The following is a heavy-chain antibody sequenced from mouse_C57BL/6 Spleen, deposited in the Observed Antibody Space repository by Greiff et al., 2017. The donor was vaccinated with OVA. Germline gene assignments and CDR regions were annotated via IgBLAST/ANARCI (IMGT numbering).Heavy chain of an antibody. D-gene: IGHD1-1*01. CDR1: GFTFSDYG. CDR3: ARGGDYYGSSYIYWYFDV. CDR2: ISSGSSTI. J-gene: IGHJ1*03. Sequence: EVQLVESGGGLVKPGGSLKLSCAASGFTFSDYGMHWVRQAPETGLEWVAYISSGSSTIYYADTVKGRFTISRDNAKNTLFLQMTSLRSEDTAMYYCARGGDYYGSSYIYWYFDVWGTGTTVTVSS. V-gene: IGHV5-17*01.